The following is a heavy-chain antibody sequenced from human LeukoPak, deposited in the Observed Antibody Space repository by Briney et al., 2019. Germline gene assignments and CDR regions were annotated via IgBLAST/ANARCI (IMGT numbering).Heavy chain of an antibody. CDR3: ARGYSYGPHDY. D-gene: IGHD5-18*01. CDR1: GGSFSGHY. J-gene: IGHJ4*02. V-gene: IGHV4-34*01. Sequence: SETLSLTCAVYGGSFSGHYWTWIRQPPGKGLEWIGSIYYSGSTYYNPSLKSRVTISVDTSKNQFSLKLSSVTAADTAVYYCARGYSYGPHDYWGQGTLVTVSS. CDR2: IYYSGST.